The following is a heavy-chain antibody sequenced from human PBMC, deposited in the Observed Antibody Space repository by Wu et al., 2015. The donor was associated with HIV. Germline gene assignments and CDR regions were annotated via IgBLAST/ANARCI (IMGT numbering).Heavy chain of an antibody. CDR1: GGTFSSFA. D-gene: IGHD6-13*01. J-gene: IGHJ3*01. CDR3: ARVAGSSWCREFDV. CDR2: IIPLFETS. Sequence: QVRLVQSGAEVKKPGSSVKVSCKASGGTFSSFALSWVRQAPGQGLEWVGGIIPLFETSHSAQKFRDRVTITADESTSTAYMELNSLTYADTAVYYCARVAGSSWCREFDVWGQGTMVTVSS. V-gene: IGHV1-69*12.